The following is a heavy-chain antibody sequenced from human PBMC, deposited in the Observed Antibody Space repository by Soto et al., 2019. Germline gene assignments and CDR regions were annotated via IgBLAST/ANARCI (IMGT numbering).Heavy chain of an antibody. CDR1: GGTFSSYA. D-gene: IGHD2-2*01. V-gene: IGHV1-69*13. J-gene: IGHJ5*02. CDR2: IIPIFGTA. Sequence: GASVKVSCKASGGTFSSYAISWVRQAPGQGLEWMGGIIPIFGTANYAQKFQGRVTITADESTSTAYMELSSLRSEDTAVYYCARDQGRPPSPTVPNWFDPWGQGTMVTVYS. CDR3: ARDQGRPPSPTVPNWFDP.